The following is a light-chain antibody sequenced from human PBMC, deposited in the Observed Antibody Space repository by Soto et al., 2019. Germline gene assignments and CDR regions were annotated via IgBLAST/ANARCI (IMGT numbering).Light chain of an antibody. V-gene: IGKV1-39*01. CDR1: QTISTY. CDR2: DVS. Sequence: DIQMTQSPSSLSASVGDRVTISCRASQTISTYLHWYQHKPGRAPRLLINDVSTLQSGVPGRFRGSGSETEFTLTINYVQPADFATYYCQQGYSIHALTFGGETKVEIK. CDR3: QQGYSIHALT. J-gene: IGKJ4*01.